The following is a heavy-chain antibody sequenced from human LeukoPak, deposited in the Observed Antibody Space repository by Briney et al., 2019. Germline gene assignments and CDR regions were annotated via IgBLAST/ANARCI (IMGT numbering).Heavy chain of an antibody. CDR1: GGSISNYY. J-gene: IGHJ5*02. V-gene: IGHV4-59*01. CDR2: IYYSGDT. Sequence: SETLSLTCTVSGGSISNYYWSWIRQPPGKGLEWIGYIYYSGDTNYNPSLKSRVTISVETSKNQFSLKLKSVTAADTAVYYCARGGYYGSGNDFRFDPWGQGTLVTVSS. CDR3: ARGGYYGSGNDFRFDP. D-gene: IGHD3-10*01.